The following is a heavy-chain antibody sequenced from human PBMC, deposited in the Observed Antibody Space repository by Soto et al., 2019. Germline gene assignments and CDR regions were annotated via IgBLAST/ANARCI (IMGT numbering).Heavy chain of an antibody. V-gene: IGHV4-30-2*01. J-gene: IGHJ4*02. Sequence: SETLSLTCAVSVGSISSGGYSWSWIRQPPGKGLEWIGYIYHSGSTYYNPSLKSRVTISVDRSKNQFSLKLSSVTAADTAVYYCAADYSDYAYDYWGQGTQVTVSS. D-gene: IGHD4-17*01. CDR1: VGSISSGGYS. CDR2: IYHSGST. CDR3: AADYSDYAYDY.